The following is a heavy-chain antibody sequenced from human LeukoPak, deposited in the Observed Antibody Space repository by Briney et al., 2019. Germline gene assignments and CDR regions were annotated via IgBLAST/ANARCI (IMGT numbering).Heavy chain of an antibody. CDR2: IYYSGST. D-gene: IGHD1-26*01. Sequence: KPSETLSLTCAVSGYSISSGYYWGWIRQPPGKGLEWIGSIYYSGSTYYNPSLKSRVTISVDTSKNQFSLKLSSVTAADTAVYYCARRRGATVDYWGQGTLVTVSS. J-gene: IGHJ4*02. CDR1: GYSISSGYY. V-gene: IGHV4-38-2*01. CDR3: ARRRGATVDY.